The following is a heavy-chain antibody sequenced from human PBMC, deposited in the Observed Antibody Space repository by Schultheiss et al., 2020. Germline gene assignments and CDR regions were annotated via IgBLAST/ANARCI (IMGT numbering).Heavy chain of an antibody. CDR1: GFTFSDYY. D-gene: IGHD2-21*01. CDR2: IWYDGSNK. J-gene: IGHJ5*02. V-gene: IGHV3-33*06. Sequence: GGSLRLSCAASGFTFSDYYMSWIRQAPGKGLEWVAVIWYDGSNKYYADSVKGRFTISRDNSKNTLYLQMNSLRAEDTAVYYCAKDTVIAGEWGWFDPWGQGTLVTVSS. CDR3: AKDTVIAGEWGWFDP.